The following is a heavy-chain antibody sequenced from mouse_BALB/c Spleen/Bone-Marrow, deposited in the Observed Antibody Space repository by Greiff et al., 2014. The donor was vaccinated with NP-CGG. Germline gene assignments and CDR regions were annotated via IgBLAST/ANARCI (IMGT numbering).Heavy chain of an antibody. CDR1: GYTFTDNW. CDR3: SRGGHDFSLDY. V-gene: IGHV1S127*01. D-gene: IGHD2-4*01. J-gene: IGHJ4*01. CDR2: IDTSDSYT. Sequence: QVQLKQSGAELGMPGASVKMSCKASGYTFTDNWIYWVKQRPGRGLEWIGAIDTSDSYTNYNQKFMGKASLTVDASSSTAYVQDSSMTSDDSAVYYCSRGGHDFSLDYWGQGTSVTVSS.